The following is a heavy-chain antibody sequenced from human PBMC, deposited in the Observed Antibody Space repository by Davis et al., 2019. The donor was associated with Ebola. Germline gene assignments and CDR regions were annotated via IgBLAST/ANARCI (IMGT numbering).Heavy chain of an antibody. Sequence: ASVKVSCKASGYTFTNYDVHWVRQGTGQGLEWIGWMNPNSGNTGYAQKFQGRVTMTRNTSISTAYMELSSLRSEDTAVYFCARGTRSFDSWGQGSLVTVSS. D-gene: IGHD3-16*01. CDR3: ARGTRSFDS. CDR1: GYTFTNYD. CDR2: MNPNSGNT. J-gene: IGHJ5*01. V-gene: IGHV1-8*01.